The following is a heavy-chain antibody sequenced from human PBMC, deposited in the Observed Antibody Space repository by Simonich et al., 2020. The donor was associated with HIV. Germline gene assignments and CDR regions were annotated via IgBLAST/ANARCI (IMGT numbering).Heavy chain of an antibody. CDR2: INHSRST. CDR1: GGSFSGFY. D-gene: IGHD4-17*01. J-gene: IGHJ4*02. Sequence: QVQLQQWGAGLLKPSETLSLTCAVYGGSFSGFYCGWIRQPPGKWLEWIGEINHSRSTNYNPSLKSRVTISVDTSKNQVSLKLSSVTAADTAVYYCARRHPTTVTTPDFDYWGQGTLVTVSS. V-gene: IGHV4-34*01. CDR3: ARRHPTTVTTPDFDY.